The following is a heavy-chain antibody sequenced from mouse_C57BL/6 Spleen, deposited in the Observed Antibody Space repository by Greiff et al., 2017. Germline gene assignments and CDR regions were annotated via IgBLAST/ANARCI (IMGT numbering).Heavy chain of an antibody. CDR2: IYPGDGDT. CDR1: GYAFSSSW. V-gene: IGHV1-82*01. CDR3: ERGDYAMDY. J-gene: IGHJ4*01. Sequence: QVQLKESGPELVKPGASVKISCTASGYAFSSSWMNWVKQRPGKGLEWIGRIYPGDGDTNYNGKFKGKATLTADKSSSTAYMQLSSLTSGETEVYFCERGDYAMDYWGQGTSVTVSS.